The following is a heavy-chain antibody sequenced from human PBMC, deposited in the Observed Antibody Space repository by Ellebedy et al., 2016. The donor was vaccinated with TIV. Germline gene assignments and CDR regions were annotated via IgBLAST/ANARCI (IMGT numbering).Heavy chain of an antibody. CDR2: IYYSWST. Sequence: MPSETLSLTCNVSGDSMSNYWWSWIRQPPGKPLEWIGYIYYSWSTYYNPSLKSRLTISVDTSKNQFSLKLTSVTAADTAVYYCASEPPYFYGASGIYLQDFWGQGTLVTVSS. CDR1: GDSMSNYW. J-gene: IGHJ4*02. CDR3: ASEPPYFYGASGIYLQDF. V-gene: IGHV4-59*08. D-gene: IGHD3-10*01.